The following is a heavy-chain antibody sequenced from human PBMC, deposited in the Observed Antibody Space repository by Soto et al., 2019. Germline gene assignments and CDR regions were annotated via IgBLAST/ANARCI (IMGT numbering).Heavy chain of an antibody. CDR2: IIPILGIA. Sequence: GASVKVSCKASGGTFSSYTISWVRQAPGQGLEWMGRIIPILGIANYAQKFQGRVTITADKSTSTAYMELSSLRSEDTAVYYCASRPYYYDSSGFPWFDPWGQGTLVTVSS. V-gene: IGHV1-69*02. CDR1: GGTFSSYT. D-gene: IGHD3-22*01. CDR3: ASRPYYYDSSGFPWFDP. J-gene: IGHJ5*02.